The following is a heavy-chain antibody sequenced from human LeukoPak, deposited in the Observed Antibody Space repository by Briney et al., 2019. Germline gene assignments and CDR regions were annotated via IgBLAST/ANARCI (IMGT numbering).Heavy chain of an antibody. V-gene: IGHV4-59*08. CDR3: ARHGGRDGYNYRY. D-gene: IGHD5-24*01. CDR1: GGSISSHY. Sequence: SETLSLTCTVSGGSISSHYWSWIRQPPGKGLEWIGYIYYSGSTNYNPSLKSRVTISVDTSKNQFSLKLSSVTAADTAVYYCARHGGRDGYNYRYWGQGTLVTVSS. J-gene: IGHJ4*02. CDR2: IYYSGST.